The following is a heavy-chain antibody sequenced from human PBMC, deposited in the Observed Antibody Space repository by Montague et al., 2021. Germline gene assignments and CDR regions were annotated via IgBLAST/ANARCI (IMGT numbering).Heavy chain of an antibody. D-gene: IGHD6-19*01. CDR2: INHSGSA. Sequence: SETLSLTCGLSGGSLSGYYWSWIRQTPGKGLEWIGNINHSGSAKYNPSPENRVSISVGTSNNQFFLDLTSAPAAATAMYFCARGLFGTVNGQYSGGWYYFDKWGQGTMVTVSS. J-gene: IGHJ4*02. CDR1: GGSLSGYY. CDR3: ARGLFGTVNGQYSGGWYYFDK. V-gene: IGHV4-34*01.